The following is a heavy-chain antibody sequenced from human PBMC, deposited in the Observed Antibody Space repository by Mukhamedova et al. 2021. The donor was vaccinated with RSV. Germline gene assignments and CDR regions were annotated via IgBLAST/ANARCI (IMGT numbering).Heavy chain of an antibody. D-gene: IGHD5-18*01. Sequence: VTISVDTSKNQFSLKLSSVTAADTAVYYCARGRSPQLWLRAGYFDYWGQGTLVTVSS. CDR3: ARGRSPQLWLRAGYFDY. V-gene: IGHV4-34*01. J-gene: IGHJ4*02.